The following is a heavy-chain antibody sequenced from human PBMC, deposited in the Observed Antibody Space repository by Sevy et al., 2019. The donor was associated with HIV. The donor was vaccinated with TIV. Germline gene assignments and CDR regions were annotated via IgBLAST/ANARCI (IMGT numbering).Heavy chain of an antibody. CDR1: GFTFSDYN. D-gene: IGHD1-20*01. Sequence: GGSLRLSCAASGFTFSDYNMNWVRQAPGKGLEWVSSISSSSSFIFSADSVKGRFTIFRDNAKNSLYLQMNSLRAEDTAIYYCARPTSGLSEYEPLDNARFYGMDLWGRGTPVTVSS. CDR3: ARPTSGLSEYEPLDNARFYGMDL. J-gene: IGHJ6*02. V-gene: IGHV3-21*01. CDR2: ISSSSSFI.